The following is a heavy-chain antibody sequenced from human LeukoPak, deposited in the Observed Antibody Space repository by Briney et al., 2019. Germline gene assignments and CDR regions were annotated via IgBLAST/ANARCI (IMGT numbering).Heavy chain of an antibody. CDR1: GFTFSSYG. D-gene: IGHD5-18*01. V-gene: IGHV3-33*01. CDR3: ARSPPDTAMVLDY. J-gene: IGHJ4*02. Sequence: GGSLRLSCAASGFTFSSYGMHWVRQAPGKGLEWVAVIWYDGSNKYYADSVKGRFTISRDNSKDTLYLQMNSLRAEDTAVYYCARSPPDTAMVLDYWGQGTLVRVPS. CDR2: IWYDGSNK.